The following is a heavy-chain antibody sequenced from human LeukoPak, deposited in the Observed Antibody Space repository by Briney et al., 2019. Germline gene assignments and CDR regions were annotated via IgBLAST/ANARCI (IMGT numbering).Heavy chain of an antibody. CDR1: GGSISSYY. CDR2: IYYSGTT. CDR3: ARVTWGGYYYYMDV. Sequence: KSSEALSLTCTVSGGSISSYYWSWIRQPPGKGLEWIGYIYYSGTTNHNPSLETRVTISVDTSKNQFSLRLSSVTAADTAVYYCARVTWGGYYYYMDVWGKGTTVTVSS. J-gene: IGHJ6*03. D-gene: IGHD3-16*01. V-gene: IGHV4-59*01.